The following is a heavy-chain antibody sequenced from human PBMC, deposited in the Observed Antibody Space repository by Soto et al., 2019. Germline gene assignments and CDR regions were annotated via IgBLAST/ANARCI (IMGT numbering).Heavy chain of an antibody. Sequence: VASVKVSCKASGFTFTSSAVQWVRQARGQRLEWIGWIVVGSGNTNYAQKFQERVTITRDMSTSTAYMELSSLRSEDTAVYYCAAVGSLLYYYYGMDVWGQGTTVTVSS. CDR3: AAVGSLLYYYYGMDV. D-gene: IGHD1-26*01. J-gene: IGHJ6*02. CDR1: GFTFTSSA. V-gene: IGHV1-58*01. CDR2: IVVGSGNT.